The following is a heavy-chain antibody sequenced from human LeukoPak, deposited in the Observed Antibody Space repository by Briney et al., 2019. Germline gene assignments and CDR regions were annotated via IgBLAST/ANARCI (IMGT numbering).Heavy chain of an antibody. CDR3: ARKYCSSTSCYAHYYFDY. J-gene: IGHJ4*02. CDR2: IKQDGSEK. CDR1: GFTFSSYW. V-gene: IGHV3-7*01. Sequence: QSGGSLRLSCAASGFTFSSYWMSWVRQAPGKGLEWVANIKQDGSEKYYVDSVKGRFTISRDNAKNSLYLQMNSLRAEDTAVYYCARKYCSSTSCYAHYYFDYWGQGTLVTVSS. D-gene: IGHD2-2*01.